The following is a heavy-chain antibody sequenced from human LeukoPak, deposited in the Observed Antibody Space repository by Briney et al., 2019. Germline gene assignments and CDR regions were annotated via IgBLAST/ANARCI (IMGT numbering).Heavy chain of an antibody. V-gene: IGHV1-8*01. J-gene: IGHJ4*02. CDR2: MNPNRGDT. Sequence: ASVKVSCKASGYTFTSYDIHWVRQATGQGLEWMGRMNPNRGDTDYAQKFQGRVTMTRDTSISTAYMELSSLRSEDTAVYNCASYLAAAGYYYFDYWGQGTLVTVSS. D-gene: IGHD6-13*01. CDR1: GYTFTSYD. CDR3: ASYLAAAGYYYFDY.